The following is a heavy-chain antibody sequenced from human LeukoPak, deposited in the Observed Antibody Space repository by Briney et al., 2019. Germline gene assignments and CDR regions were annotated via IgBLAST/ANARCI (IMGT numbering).Heavy chain of an antibody. Sequence: GGSLRLSCAASGFAFSSYTMNWVRQAPGKGLEWVSSISGSTNYIYFADSVKGRFTISRDNAKNSLYLQMNSLRAENTAVYYCARTYYYGSGSNDYWGQGTLVTVSS. CDR2: ISGSTNYI. CDR3: ARTYYYGSGSNDY. J-gene: IGHJ4*02. V-gene: IGHV3-21*01. D-gene: IGHD3-10*01. CDR1: GFAFSSYT.